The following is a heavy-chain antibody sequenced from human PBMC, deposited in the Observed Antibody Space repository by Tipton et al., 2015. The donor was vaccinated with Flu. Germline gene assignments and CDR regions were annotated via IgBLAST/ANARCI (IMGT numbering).Heavy chain of an antibody. J-gene: IGHJ5*02. D-gene: IGHD3-22*01. CDR2: IYTNGRT. CDR3: ARVGGDYRDSSGFIPWFDL. CDR1: GYSISSGYY. V-gene: IGHV4-38-2*02. Sequence: TLSLTCTVSGYSISSGYYWGWIRQPPGKGLEWIGRIYTNGRTNYNPSLKSRVPMSVDTTKNQLSLKLSSVTAADTAVYYCARVGGDYRDSSGFIPWFDLWGQGTLVTVSS.